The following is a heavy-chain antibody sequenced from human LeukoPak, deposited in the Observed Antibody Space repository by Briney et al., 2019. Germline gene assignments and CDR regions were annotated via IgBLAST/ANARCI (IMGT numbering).Heavy chain of an antibody. D-gene: IGHD3-22*01. V-gene: IGHV3-30-3*01. Sequence: GGSLRLSSAASGFTCSRYAMYRVREAPDKGMEWGAVISYVGSNKYYADSVKGRFTISRDNSKNTLYLQMNSLRAEDTAVYYCAREGGYYYDSSGIDYWGQGTPVTVS. CDR2: ISYVGSNK. CDR1: GFTCSRYA. J-gene: IGHJ4*02. CDR3: AREGGYYYDSSGIDY.